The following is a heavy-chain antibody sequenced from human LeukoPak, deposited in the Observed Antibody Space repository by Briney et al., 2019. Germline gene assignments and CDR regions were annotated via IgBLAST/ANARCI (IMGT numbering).Heavy chain of an antibody. CDR1: GFTFSSYA. D-gene: IGHD3-22*01. Sequence: PGGSLRLSCAASGFTFSSYAMSWVRQAPGKGLVWVSAISGSGGSTYYADSVKGRFTISRDNSKNTLYLQMNSLRAEDTAVYYCAKDPLVVVITGDAFDIWGQGTMVTVSS. J-gene: IGHJ3*02. CDR3: AKDPLVVVITGDAFDI. CDR2: ISGSGGST. V-gene: IGHV3-23*01.